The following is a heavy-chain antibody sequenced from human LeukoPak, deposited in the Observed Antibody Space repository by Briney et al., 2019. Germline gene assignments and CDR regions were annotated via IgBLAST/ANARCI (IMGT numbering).Heavy chain of an antibody. CDR2: IYYSGRT. CDR1: GGSTSSYY. CDR3: ARIITIFGVGCPDGWFDP. V-gene: IGHV4-59*08. J-gene: IGHJ5*02. Sequence: PSETPSPTCTVSGGSTSSYYWSSVRQPPGPGLEGIGYIYYSGRTNYNPSPKSRGTISVDPSKNQFSLKPSTVTPADPALYSCARIITIFGVGCPDGWFDPWGQGTLVTVSS. D-gene: IGHD3-3*01.